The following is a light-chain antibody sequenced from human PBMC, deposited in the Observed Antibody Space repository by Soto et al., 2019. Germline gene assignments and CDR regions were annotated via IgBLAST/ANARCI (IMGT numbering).Light chain of an antibody. J-gene: IGKJ4*01. CDR3: QQYNDWPRT. Sequence: EIVMTQSPATLSVSPGERVTLSCRATQSVTYKLAWYQQKPGQAPRLLIYAASTWNGGVPARFSGSGSGAEFTLTISSLQSEDFAVYYCQQYNDWPRTFGGGTKVEIK. CDR1: QSVTYK. CDR2: AAS. V-gene: IGKV3-15*01.